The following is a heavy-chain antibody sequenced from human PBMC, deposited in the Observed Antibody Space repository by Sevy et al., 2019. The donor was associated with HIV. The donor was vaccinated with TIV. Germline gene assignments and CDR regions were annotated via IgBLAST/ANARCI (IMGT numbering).Heavy chain of an antibody. Sequence: GGSLRLSCAASGFTFSSYAMSWVRQAPGKGLEWVSAISGSGGSTYYADSVKGRFTISRDNAKNSLYLQMNSLRAEDTAVYYCAEGVVGAPDAFDIWGQGTMVTVSS. V-gene: IGHV3-23*01. CDR3: AEGVVGAPDAFDI. J-gene: IGHJ3*02. CDR1: GFTFSSYA. D-gene: IGHD1-26*01. CDR2: ISGSGGST.